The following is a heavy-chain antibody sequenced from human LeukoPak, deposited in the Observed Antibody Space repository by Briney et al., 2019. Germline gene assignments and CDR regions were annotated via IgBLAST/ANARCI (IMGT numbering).Heavy chain of an antibody. CDR2: ISGSGDSA. CDR1: GFSFNNYA. CDR3: AKGSRYCSGSSCYSGGENCDY. V-gene: IGHV3-23*01. J-gene: IGHJ4*02. D-gene: IGHD2-2*01. Sequence: GGSLRLSCAASGFSFNNYAMTWVRQAPGKGLEWVSAISGSGDSADYADSVKGRFTISRDNSKNTLYLQMNSLRAEDTAVYYCAKGSRYCSGSSCYSGGENCDYWGQGTLVTVSS.